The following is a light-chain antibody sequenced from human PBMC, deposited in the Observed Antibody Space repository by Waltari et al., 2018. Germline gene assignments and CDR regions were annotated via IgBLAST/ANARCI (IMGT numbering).Light chain of an antibody. Sequence: EIVLTQSPGTLSLSPGERATLSCRASQSFGTSLAWYQQKRGQAPRLLIYGTFSRATGIPDRFSGSGSGTDFSLTISRLEPEDYAVYYCQHYVRLPATFGQGTKVEIK. CDR2: GTF. V-gene: IGKV3-20*01. J-gene: IGKJ1*01. CDR3: QHYVRLPAT. CDR1: QSFGTS.